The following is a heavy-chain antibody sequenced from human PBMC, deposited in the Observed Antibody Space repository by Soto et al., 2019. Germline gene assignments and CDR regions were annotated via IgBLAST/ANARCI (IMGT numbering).Heavy chain of an antibody. D-gene: IGHD2-8*02. CDR3: ARGYCTATICDPWFDP. Sequence: GESLKISCQGSGYSFTRNWIAWVRQMLGKGLEWMGIIYPGDSDTRYSPSFQGQVTISVDKSITTAYLQWSSLKASDTAMYYCARGYCTATICDPWFDPWGQGTLVTVSS. V-gene: IGHV5-51*01. CDR2: IYPGDSDT. CDR1: GYSFTRNW. J-gene: IGHJ5*02.